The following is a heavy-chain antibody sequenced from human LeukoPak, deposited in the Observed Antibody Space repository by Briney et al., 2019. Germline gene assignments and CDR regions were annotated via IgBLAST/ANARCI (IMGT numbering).Heavy chain of an antibody. D-gene: IGHD3-10*01. CDR1: GGSISSSNW. CDR2: IYYSGST. Sequence: PSGTLSLTCAVSGGSISSSNWWSWVRQPPGKGLEWIGYIYYSGSTNYNPSLKSRVTLSVDTSKNQFSLKMSSVTAADTAVYFCGRSGGYGSGISYWGQGTLVTVSS. J-gene: IGHJ4*02. V-gene: IGHV4-4*02. CDR3: GRSGGYGSGISY.